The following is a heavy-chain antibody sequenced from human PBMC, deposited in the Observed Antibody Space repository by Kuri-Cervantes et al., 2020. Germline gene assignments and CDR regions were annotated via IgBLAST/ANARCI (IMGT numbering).Heavy chain of an antibody. CDR2: IYSGGNT. CDR3: ARARSSSGGYYTYGLGVWSYYYYGMDV. Sequence: LSLTCAASGFTVSSDYMSWVRQAPKKGLEWVSVIYSGGNTYYADSVKGRSTISRENAKNSLYLQMNSLRAGDTAVYYCARARSSSGGYYTYGLGVWSYYYYGMDVWGQGTTVTVSS. CDR1: GFTVSSDY. V-gene: IGHV3-53*01. D-gene: IGHD3-3*01. J-gene: IGHJ6*02.